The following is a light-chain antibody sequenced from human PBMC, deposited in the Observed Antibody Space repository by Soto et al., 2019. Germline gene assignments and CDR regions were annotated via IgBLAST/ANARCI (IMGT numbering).Light chain of an antibody. V-gene: IGKV3-15*01. J-gene: IGKJ1*01. Sequence: ILMTQSPATVSVSPGESATLSCRASQNIYYNVAWYQHRPGQAPRLLRYRASTRAPGVPARFSGSGSGTEFTLTISSLQPEDITVYSCLQYHNLWAFGQGTKVEI. CDR1: QNIYYN. CDR2: RAS. CDR3: LQYHNLWA.